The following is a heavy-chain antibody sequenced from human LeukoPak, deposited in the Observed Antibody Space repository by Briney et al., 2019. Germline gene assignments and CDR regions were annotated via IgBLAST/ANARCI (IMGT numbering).Heavy chain of an antibody. CDR2: ISGSGGST. J-gene: IGHJ4*02. CDR3: AKGTYSSSRYSFDY. D-gene: IGHD6-13*01. Sequence: GGSLRLSCAASGFTFSSYSMNWVRQAPGKGLEWVSAISGSGGSTYYADSVKGRFTISRDNSKNTLYLQMNSLRAEDTAVYYCAKGTYSSSRYSFDYWGQGTLVTVSS. V-gene: IGHV3-23*01. CDR1: GFTFSSYS.